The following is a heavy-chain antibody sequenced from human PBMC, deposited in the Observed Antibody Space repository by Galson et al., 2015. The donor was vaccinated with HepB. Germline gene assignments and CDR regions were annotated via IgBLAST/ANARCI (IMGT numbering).Heavy chain of an antibody. CDR2: VDPEDGET. CDR1: GYTFTDYY. V-gene: IGHV1-69-2*01. CDR3: ATDYIAVSGTLRKRDSLPNYYFDY. J-gene: IGHJ4*02. D-gene: IGHD6-19*01. Sequence: VKVSCKVSGYTFTDYYMHWVQQAPGKGLEWMGLVDPEDGETIYAEKFQGRVTITADTSTDTAYMELSSLRSEDTAVYYCATDYIAVSGTLRKRDSLPNYYFDYWGQGTLVTVSS.